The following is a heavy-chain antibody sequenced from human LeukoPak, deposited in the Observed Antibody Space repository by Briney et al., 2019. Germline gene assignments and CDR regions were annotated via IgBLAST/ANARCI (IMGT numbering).Heavy chain of an antibody. Sequence: GGSLRLSCAASGFTVSSNYMSWVRQAPGKGLEWVSVIYSGGSTYYADSVKGRFTISRDNAKNSLYLQMNSLRAEDTAVYYCARDYHGGDWSDYWGQGTLVTVSS. CDR3: ARDYHGGDWSDY. CDR2: IYSGGST. J-gene: IGHJ4*02. V-gene: IGHV3-53*01. D-gene: IGHD2-21*02. CDR1: GFTVSSNY.